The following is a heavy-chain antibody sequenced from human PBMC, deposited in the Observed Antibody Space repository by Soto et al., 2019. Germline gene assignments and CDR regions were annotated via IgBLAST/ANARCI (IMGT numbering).Heavy chain of an antibody. Sequence: ASVKVSCKASGYTFTSYGISWVRQAPGQGLEWMGWISAYNGNTNYAQKLQGRVTMTTDTSTSTAYMELRSLRSDDTAAYYCARIRDYDFWSGYYWGTDPNWFDPWGQGTLVTVSS. J-gene: IGHJ5*02. CDR1: GYTFTSYG. D-gene: IGHD3-3*01. CDR2: ISAYNGNT. V-gene: IGHV1-18*01. CDR3: ARIRDYDFWSGYYWGTDPNWFDP.